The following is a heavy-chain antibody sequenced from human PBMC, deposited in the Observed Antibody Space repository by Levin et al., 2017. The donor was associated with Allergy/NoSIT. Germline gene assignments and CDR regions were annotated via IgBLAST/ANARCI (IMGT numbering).Heavy chain of an antibody. D-gene: IGHD3-10*01. J-gene: IGHJ3*02. CDR2: ISWNSGFI. CDR1: RFTFDDYA. CDR3: ARDRTGSSPDAFGI. V-gene: IGHV3-9*01. Sequence: GGSLRLSCAASRFTFDDYAMQWVRQAPGKGLEWVSGISWNSGFIAYADSVKGRFTISRDNAKDSLYLQMNSLRVEDTALYYCARDRTGSSPDAFGIWGQGTMVTVSS.